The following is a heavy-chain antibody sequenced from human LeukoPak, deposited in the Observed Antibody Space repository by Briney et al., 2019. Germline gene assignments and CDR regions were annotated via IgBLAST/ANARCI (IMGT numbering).Heavy chain of an antibody. D-gene: IGHD6-19*01. CDR1: GFSFSGYG. CDR3: AGIAVAGLY. V-gene: IGHV3-30*02. CDR2: IRYDGSYK. J-gene: IGHJ4*02. Sequence: PGGSLRLSCAAPGFSFSGYGMHWVRQAPGKGLQWMSFIRYDGSYKYYADSVNGRFTISRDNSKNTLYLQMDNLRPDDTAIYYCAGIAVAGLYWGQGTLVTVSS.